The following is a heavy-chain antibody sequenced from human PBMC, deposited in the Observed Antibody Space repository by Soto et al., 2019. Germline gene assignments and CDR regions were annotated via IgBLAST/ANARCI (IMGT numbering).Heavy chain of an antibody. Sequence: QVQLVQSGAAVKKPGSSVKVSCKASGGTFSSYAISWVRQAPGQGLEWMGGIIPIFGTANYAQKFQGRVTITADESTSTAYMERSSLRSEDTAVYYCARGGGRYYGSGSPLDYWGQGTLVTVSS. J-gene: IGHJ4*02. CDR3: ARGGGRYYGSGSPLDY. D-gene: IGHD3-10*01. CDR1: GGTFSSYA. CDR2: IIPIFGTA. V-gene: IGHV1-69*12.